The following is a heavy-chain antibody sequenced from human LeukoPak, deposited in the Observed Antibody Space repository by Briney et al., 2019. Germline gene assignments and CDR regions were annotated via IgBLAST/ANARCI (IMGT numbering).Heavy chain of an antibody. V-gene: IGHV1-69*01. CDR2: IIPIIGTA. J-gene: IGHJ4*02. Sequence: SVKVSCKASGGTFSSYAISWVRQAPGQGLEWMGGIIPIIGTANYAQKFQGRVTITADESTSTAYMELSSLRSEDTAVYYCAIPYCSSTSCYELGSSPFDYWGQGTLVTVSS. D-gene: IGHD2-2*01. CDR3: AIPYCSSTSCYELGSSPFDY. CDR1: GGTFSSYA.